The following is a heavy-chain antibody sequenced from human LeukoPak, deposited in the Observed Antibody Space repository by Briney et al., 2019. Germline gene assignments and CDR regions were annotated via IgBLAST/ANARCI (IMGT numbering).Heavy chain of an antibody. CDR3: ARDAPGYSNDY. Sequence: PSETLSLTCTVSGYSISSGYYWGWIRQPPGKGLEWIGSIYHSGSTYYNPSLKSRVTISVDTSKNQFSLKLSSVTAADTAVYYCARDAPGYSNDYWGQGTLVTVSS. J-gene: IGHJ4*02. D-gene: IGHD6-13*01. V-gene: IGHV4-38-2*02. CDR1: GYSISSGYY. CDR2: IYHSGST.